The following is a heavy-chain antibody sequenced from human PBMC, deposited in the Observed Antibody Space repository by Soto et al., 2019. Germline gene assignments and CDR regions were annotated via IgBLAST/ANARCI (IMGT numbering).Heavy chain of an antibody. CDR2: IEGDGSST. J-gene: IGHJ3*01. CDR3: AREGLDTAGFFDV. D-gene: IGHD6-13*01. CDR1: GFTFSSYW. Sequence: GGSLRLSCAASGFTFSSYWMHWVRQAPGKGLEWVSRIEGDGSSTTSADSVKGRFTVSRDDARNALYLQMSSLRADDTAIYYCAREGLDTAGFFDVWGQGTMVTVSS. V-gene: IGHV3-74*01.